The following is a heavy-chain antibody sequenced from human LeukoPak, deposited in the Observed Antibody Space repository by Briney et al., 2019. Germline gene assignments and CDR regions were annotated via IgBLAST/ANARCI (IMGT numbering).Heavy chain of an antibody. CDR3: ARDLLWFGEQAPYYYYMDV. D-gene: IGHD3-10*01. CDR2: IYHSGST. J-gene: IGHJ6*03. V-gene: IGHV4-4*02. CDR1: GGSISSSNW. Sequence: NPSETLSLTCAVSGGSISSSNWWSWIRQPPGKGLEWIGSIYHSGSTYYNPSLKSRVTISVDTSKNQFSLKLSSVTAADTAVYYCARDLLWFGEQAPYYYYMDVWGKGTTVTVSS.